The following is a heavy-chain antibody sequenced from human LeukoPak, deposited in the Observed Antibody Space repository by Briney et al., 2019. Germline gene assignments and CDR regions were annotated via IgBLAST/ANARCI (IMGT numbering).Heavy chain of an antibody. CDR3: AKDRTVGASYWYFDL. D-gene: IGHD1-26*01. CDR1: GVTLSNYA. J-gene: IGHJ2*01. CDR2: ISSSGSGGNT. V-gene: IGHV3-23*01. Sequence: QSGGSLRLSCVASGVTLSNYAMSWARQAPGKGLEWVSGISSSGSGGNTYYADSVKGRFTISRDSSRNTLFLHTNTLRAEDTAIYYCAKDRTVGASYWYFDLWGRGTLVTVSS.